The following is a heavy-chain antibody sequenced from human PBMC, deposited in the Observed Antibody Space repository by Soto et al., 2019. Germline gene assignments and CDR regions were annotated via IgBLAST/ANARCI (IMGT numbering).Heavy chain of an antibody. V-gene: IGHV4-31*03. CDR2: IYYSGST. CDR1: GGSISSGGYY. J-gene: IGHJ1*01. CDR3: ARGTWGSSPEYFQH. D-gene: IGHD6-6*01. Sequence: QVQLQESGPGLVKPSQTLSLTCTVSGGSISSGGYYWSWIRQHPGKGLEWIGYIYYSGSTYYNPSLKSRVTTAVETSKNQFSLKLSSVTAADTAVYYCARGTWGSSPEYFQHWGQGTLVTVSS.